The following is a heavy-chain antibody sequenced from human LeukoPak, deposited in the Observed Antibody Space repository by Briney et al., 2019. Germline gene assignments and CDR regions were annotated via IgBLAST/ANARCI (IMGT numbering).Heavy chain of an antibody. J-gene: IGHJ4*02. CDR2: IIPIFGTA. Sequence: ASVKVSCKASGGTFSSYAISWVRQAPGQGLEWMGGIIPIFGTANYAQKFQGGVTITADEPTSTAYMELSSLRSEDTAVYYCARDGGLGTIFGVVSYYFDYWGQGTLVTVSS. CDR3: ARDGGLGTIFGVVSYYFDY. V-gene: IGHV1-69*13. D-gene: IGHD3-3*01. CDR1: GGTFSSYA.